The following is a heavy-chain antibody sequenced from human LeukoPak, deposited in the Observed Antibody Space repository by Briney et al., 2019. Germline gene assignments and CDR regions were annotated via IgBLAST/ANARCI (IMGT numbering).Heavy chain of an antibody. J-gene: IGHJ5*02. Sequence: SETLSLTCTVSGGSISRYYWSWIRQPPGKGPEWIGTIYYSGDTDYNPSLQNRLTISVDTSKNQFSLKLKSVTAADTAVYYCARVVSLGLQTAITFHWFDPWGRGILVTVSS. CDR3: ARVVSLGLQTAITFHWFDP. D-gene: IGHD2-21*02. CDR1: GGSISRYY. CDR2: IYYSGDT. V-gene: IGHV4-59*01.